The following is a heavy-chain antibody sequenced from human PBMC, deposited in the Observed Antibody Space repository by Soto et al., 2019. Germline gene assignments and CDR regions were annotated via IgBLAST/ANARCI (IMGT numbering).Heavy chain of an antibody. D-gene: IGHD3-3*01. CDR2: INPATGAA. J-gene: IGHJ3*02. V-gene: IGHV1-2*02. CDR3: ARGGGVGVAGSAAFDM. CDR1: GYPVTAYY. Sequence: QLHLVQSGAVVKKPGASVTVSCSASGYPVTAYYMHWVRQAPGRGLEWMGGINPATGAAKYTQTCRGRVTMTRDTSTRTVFMELSGLASEDTAVFYCARGGGVGVAGSAAFDMWGQGTLVTVSS.